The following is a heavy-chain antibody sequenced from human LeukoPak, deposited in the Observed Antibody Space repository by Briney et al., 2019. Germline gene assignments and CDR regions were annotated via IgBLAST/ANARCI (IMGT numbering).Heavy chain of an antibody. Sequence: RSLRLSCEASGLMFSSYGMHWVRQAAGKGLEWVAVIWSDGSNKYYADSVRGRFTISRDNSKNTLYLQMNNLRVEDTALYYCVNAAGPFDIWGQGTLVTVSS. CDR2: IWSDGSNK. CDR1: GLMFSSYG. D-gene: IGHD6-13*01. J-gene: IGHJ4*02. CDR3: VNAAGPFDI. V-gene: IGHV3-33*06.